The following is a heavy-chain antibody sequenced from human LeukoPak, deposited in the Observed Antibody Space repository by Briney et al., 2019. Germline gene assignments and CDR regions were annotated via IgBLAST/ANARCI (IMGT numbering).Heavy chain of an antibody. J-gene: IGHJ6*03. V-gene: IGHV4-4*07. Sequence: KPSETLSLTCTVSGGSMSSYYWSWIRQPAGKGLEWIGRIYTSGSTNYNPSLKSRVTMSVDTSKNQFSLKLSSVTAADTAVYYCAREEVSNYDDYYYYMDVWGKGTTVTVSS. CDR2: IYTSGST. CDR3: AREEVSNYDDYYYYMDV. CDR1: GGSMSSYY. D-gene: IGHD4-11*01.